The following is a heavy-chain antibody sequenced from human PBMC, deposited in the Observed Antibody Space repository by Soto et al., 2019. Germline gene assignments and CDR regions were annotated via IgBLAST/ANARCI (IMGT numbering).Heavy chain of an antibody. CDR1: GGAVISGSYY. CDR3: ARDRWHSTIGMDV. CDR2: IYYSGST. D-gene: IGHD2-15*01. Sequence: SETLSLTCTVSGGAVISGSYYFICIRQPPWNGLELIGYIYYSGSTNYNPSLKSRVTISVDTSKNQFSLKLSSVTAADTAVYYCARDRWHSTIGMDVWGQGTTVTVSS. J-gene: IGHJ6*02. V-gene: IGHV4-61*01.